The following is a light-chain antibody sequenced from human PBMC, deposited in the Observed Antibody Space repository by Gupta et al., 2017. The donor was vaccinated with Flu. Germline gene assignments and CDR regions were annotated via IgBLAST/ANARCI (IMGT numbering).Light chain of an antibody. CDR3: SSYTSSSTGV. J-gene: IGLJ1*01. Sequence: QSALTQPAYVSGSPGQSITISCTGTSSDVGGYNYVSWYQQHPGKAPKLMIYEVSNRPSGVSNRVSGSKSGNTASLTISGLQAEDEADDYCSSYTSSSTGVFGTGTKVTGL. CDR1: SSDVGGYNY. V-gene: IGLV2-14*01. CDR2: EVS.